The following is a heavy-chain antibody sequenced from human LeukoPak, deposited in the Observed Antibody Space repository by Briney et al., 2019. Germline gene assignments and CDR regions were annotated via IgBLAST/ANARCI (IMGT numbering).Heavy chain of an antibody. D-gene: IGHD6-19*01. CDR1: GFTFDDYA. V-gene: IGHV3-9*03. Sequence: GGSLRLSCAASGFTFDDYAMHWVRQAPGKGLEWVSGISWNSGSIGYADSVEGRFTISRDNAKNSLYLQMNSLRAEDMALYYCAKGSGYSSGWYDYWGQGTLVTVSS. CDR2: ISWNSGSI. CDR3: AKGSGYSSGWYDY. J-gene: IGHJ4*02.